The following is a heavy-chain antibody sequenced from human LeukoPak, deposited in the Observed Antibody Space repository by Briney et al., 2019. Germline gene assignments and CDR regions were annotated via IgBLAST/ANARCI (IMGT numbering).Heavy chain of an antibody. CDR3: AKDLVTTGDYYFDY. D-gene: IGHD4-17*01. Sequence: GGSLRPSCAASGFTFSSYAMSWVRQAPGKGLEWVAAISGSGGSTYYADSVKGRFTISRDNSKNTLYLQMNSLRAEDTAVYYCAKDLVTTGDYYFDYWGQGTLVTVSS. V-gene: IGHV3-23*01. CDR1: GFTFSSYA. J-gene: IGHJ4*02. CDR2: ISGSGGST.